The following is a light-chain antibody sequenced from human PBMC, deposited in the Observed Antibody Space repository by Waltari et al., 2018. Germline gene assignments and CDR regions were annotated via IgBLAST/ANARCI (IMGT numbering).Light chain of an antibody. CDR3: SSYTSDNVLL. Sequence: QSALSQPASVSGSPGQSISVSCTGTSNDLHDSTSVCWYQQRPGKAPKLLIYDVTSRPSGVSDRFSGSKSGSTASLTISGLQPDDEADYYCSSYTSDNVLLFGTGTEVTVL. J-gene: IGLJ1*01. V-gene: IGLV2-14*03. CDR1: SNDLHDSTS. CDR2: DVT.